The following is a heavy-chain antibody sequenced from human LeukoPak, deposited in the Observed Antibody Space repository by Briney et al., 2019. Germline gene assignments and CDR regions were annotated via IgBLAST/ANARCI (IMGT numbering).Heavy chain of an antibody. V-gene: IGHV4-38-2*02. CDR2: LFPTGRT. CDR3: ARLDTAMVQIDY. CDR1: GYSIRSGYY. J-gene: IGHJ4*02. D-gene: IGHD5-18*01. Sequence: SETLPLTCTVSGYSIRSGYYWGWIRQPPGEGLEWIGSLFPTGRTYYNPSLKSRVTISVDTSKNQFSLKLNSVNVADTAVYYCARLDTAMVQIDYWGQGTLVTVSS.